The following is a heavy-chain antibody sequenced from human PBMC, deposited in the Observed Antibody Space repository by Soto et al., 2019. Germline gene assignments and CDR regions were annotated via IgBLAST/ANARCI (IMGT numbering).Heavy chain of an antibody. CDR3: ARRDRSGYSYWLDT. Sequence: SETLSLTCTVSGGSISDGYYWSWLRQHPGKGLEWIGSISYSGSTSYNPSLKSRLTISVDRSKSQFSLNLSSVTAADTAVYYCARRDRSGYSYWLDTWGQGTLVTVSS. J-gene: IGHJ5*02. V-gene: IGHV4-31*03. CDR2: ISYSGST. CDR1: GGSISDGYY. D-gene: IGHD3-22*01.